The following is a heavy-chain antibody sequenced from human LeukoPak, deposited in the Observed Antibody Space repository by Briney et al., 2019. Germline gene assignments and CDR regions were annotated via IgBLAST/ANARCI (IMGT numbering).Heavy chain of an antibody. D-gene: IGHD3-22*01. CDR2: ISSSGSTI. CDR1: GFTFSDYY. V-gene: IGHV3-11*01. Sequence: GGSLRLSCAASGFTFSDYYMSWIRQAPGKGLEWVSYISSSGSTIYYADSVKGRFTISRDNAKNSLYLQMNSLRAGDTAVYYCARGLFPYYYDSSGYYPLDYWGQGTLVTVSS. J-gene: IGHJ4*02. CDR3: ARGLFPYYYDSSGYYPLDY.